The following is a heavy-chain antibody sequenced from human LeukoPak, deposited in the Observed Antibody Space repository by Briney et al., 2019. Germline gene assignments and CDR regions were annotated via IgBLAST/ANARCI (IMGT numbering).Heavy chain of an antibody. V-gene: IGHV3-9*01. CDR2: ISWNSGSI. D-gene: IGHD3-16*01. CDR3: AKGMGYDYVWGSPFDY. CDR1: GFTFDDYA. J-gene: IGHJ4*02. Sequence: PGGSLRLSCAASGFTFDDYAMHWVRQAPGKGLEWVSGISWNSGSIGYADSVKGRFTISRDNAKNSLYLQMNSLRAEDTALYCCAKGMGYDYVWGSPFDYWGQGTLVTVSS.